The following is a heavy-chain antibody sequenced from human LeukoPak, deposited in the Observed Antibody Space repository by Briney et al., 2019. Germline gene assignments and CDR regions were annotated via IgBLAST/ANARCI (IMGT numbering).Heavy chain of an antibody. J-gene: IGHJ6*03. CDR3: ARGFDYYYMDV. V-gene: IGHV4-38-2*02. CDR1: GYSISRGYY. Sequence: SETLSLTCTVSGYSISRGYYWGWIRQPPGKGLEWIGSIYYSGKTYYNPSLKSRVTISVDTSKNQFSLNLSSVTAADTAVYYCARGFDYYYMDVWGKGITVIVSS. CDR2: IYYSGKT.